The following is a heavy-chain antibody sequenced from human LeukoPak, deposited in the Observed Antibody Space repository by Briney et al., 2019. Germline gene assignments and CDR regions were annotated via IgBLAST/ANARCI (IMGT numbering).Heavy chain of an antibody. Sequence: GGSLRLSCAASGFTFSSYSMNWVRQAPGKGLEWVSSISSSSSYIYYADSVKGRFTISRDNAKNSLYLQMNSLRAEDTAVYYCARARNLKLYYYDSSGFFDYWGQGTLVTVSS. CDR1: GFTFSSYS. CDR2: ISSSSSYI. CDR3: ARARNLKLYYYDSSGFFDY. D-gene: IGHD3-22*01. J-gene: IGHJ4*02. V-gene: IGHV3-21*01.